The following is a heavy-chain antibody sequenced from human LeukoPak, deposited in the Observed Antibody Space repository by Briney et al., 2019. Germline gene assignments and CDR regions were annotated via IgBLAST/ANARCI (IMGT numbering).Heavy chain of an antibody. Sequence: SETLSLTCNVSGGSISSGGYYWSWIRQPPGKGLEWIGYIYHSGSTYYNPSLKSRVTISVDRSKNQFSLKLSSVTAADTAVYYCAREHDSLTGYAFDIWGQGTMVTVSS. D-gene: IGHD3-9*01. CDR1: GGSISSGGYY. V-gene: IGHV4-30-2*01. CDR3: AREHDSLTGYAFDI. J-gene: IGHJ3*02. CDR2: IYHSGST.